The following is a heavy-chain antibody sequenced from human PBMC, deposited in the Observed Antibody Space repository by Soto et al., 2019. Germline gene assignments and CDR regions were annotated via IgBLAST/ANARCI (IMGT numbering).Heavy chain of an antibody. V-gene: IGHV3-23*01. CDR2: ISGSGGST. J-gene: IGHJ6*02. D-gene: IGHD3-3*01. CDR3: AKDRVTFLGWNHYGMDV. Sequence: GGSLRLSCAASGFTFSSYAMSWVRQAPGKGLEWVSAISGSGGSTYYADSVKGRFTISRDNSKNTLYLQMNSLRAEDTAVYYCAKDRVTFLGWNHYGMDVWGQGPTVTVSS. CDR1: GFTFSSYA.